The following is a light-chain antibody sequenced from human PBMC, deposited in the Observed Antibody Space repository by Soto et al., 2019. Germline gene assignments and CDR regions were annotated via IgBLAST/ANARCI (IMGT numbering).Light chain of an antibody. CDR3: AAWDDSLSGSYV. Sequence: QSALTQPPSASGTPGQRVTISCSGSSSNIGSNYVYWYQQLPGTAPKLLIYRNNQRPSGVPDRFSGSKSGTSASLAISGLRFEDEADYYCAAWDDSLSGSYVFGPGTKVTVL. CDR2: RNN. V-gene: IGLV1-47*01. CDR1: SSNIGSNY. J-gene: IGLJ1*01.